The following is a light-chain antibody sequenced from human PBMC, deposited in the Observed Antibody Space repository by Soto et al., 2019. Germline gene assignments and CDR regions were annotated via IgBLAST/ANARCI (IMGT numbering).Light chain of an antibody. Sequence: EIVLTQSPGTLSLSPGERATLSCRASQSVSSSYLAWYQQKPGQAPGLLIYGASSRATGIPDRFSGSGSGTDFTITISRLEPEEFAVYYCQQYGSSPTFGQGTKLEIK. CDR2: GAS. V-gene: IGKV3-20*01. J-gene: IGKJ2*01. CDR1: QSVSSSY. CDR3: QQYGSSPT.